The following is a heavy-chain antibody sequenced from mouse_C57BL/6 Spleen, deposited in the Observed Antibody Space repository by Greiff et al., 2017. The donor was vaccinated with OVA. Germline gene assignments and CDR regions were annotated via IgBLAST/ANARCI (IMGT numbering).Heavy chain of an antibody. CDR1: GYAFSSYW. Sequence: QVQLQQSGAELVKPGASVKISCKASGYAFSSYWMNWVKQRPGKGLEWIGQIYPGDGDTNYNGKFKGKATLTADKSSSTADMQLSSLTSEDSAVYFCARGSTVPYYFDYGGQGTTLTVSS. D-gene: IGHD1-1*01. V-gene: IGHV1-80*01. CDR3: ARGSTVPYYFDY. J-gene: IGHJ2*01. CDR2: IYPGDGDT.